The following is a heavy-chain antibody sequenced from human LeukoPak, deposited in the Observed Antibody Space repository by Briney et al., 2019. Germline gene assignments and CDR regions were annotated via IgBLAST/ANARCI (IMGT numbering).Heavy chain of an antibody. CDR3: AKVGAARRRYYFDY. Sequence: GGSLRLFCAASGFTFSSYAMSRVPQAPGKGLEWVSAISGSCGSTYYADSVKGRFTISRDNSKNTLYLQMSSLRAEDTAVYYCAKVGAARRRYYFDYWGQETLVTVSS. V-gene: IGHV3-23*01. CDR2: ISGSCGST. J-gene: IGHJ4*02. CDR1: GFTFSSYA. D-gene: IGHD6-6*01.